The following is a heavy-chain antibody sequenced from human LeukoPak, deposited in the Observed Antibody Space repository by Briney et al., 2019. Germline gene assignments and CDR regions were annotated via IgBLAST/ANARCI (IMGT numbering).Heavy chain of an antibody. CDR3: ARHQTYYYDSKGYDAFDI. Sequence: GSLRLSCAASGFTFSPYNMNWVRQPPGKGLEWIGSIYYSGSTYYNPSLKSRVTISVDTSKNQFSLKLSSVTAADTAVYYCARHQTYYYDSKGYDAFDIWGQGTMVTVSS. V-gene: IGHV4-39*01. CDR1: GFTFSPYN. D-gene: IGHD3-22*01. J-gene: IGHJ3*02. CDR2: IYYSGST.